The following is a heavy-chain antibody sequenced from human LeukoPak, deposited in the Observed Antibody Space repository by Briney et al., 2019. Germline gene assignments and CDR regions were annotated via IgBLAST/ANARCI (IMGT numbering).Heavy chain of an antibody. Sequence: PGGSLRLSCAASGFTLDDYAMHWVRQAPGKGLEWVSGISWNSGSIGYADSVKGRFTISRDNAKNSLYLQMNSLRAEDTALYYCAKDRGYSSSCMDVWGQGTTVTVSS. V-gene: IGHV3-9*01. J-gene: IGHJ6*02. CDR1: GFTLDDYA. CDR2: ISWNSGSI. D-gene: IGHD6-13*01. CDR3: AKDRGYSSSCMDV.